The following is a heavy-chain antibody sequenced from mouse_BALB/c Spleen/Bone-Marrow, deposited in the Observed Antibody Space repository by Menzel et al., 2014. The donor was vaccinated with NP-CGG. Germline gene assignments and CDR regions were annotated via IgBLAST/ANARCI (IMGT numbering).Heavy chain of an antibody. D-gene: IGHD2-3*01. V-gene: IGHV1S22*01. CDR3: TLRWSYYAMDY. CDR2: IYPGSGST. J-gene: IGHJ4*01. Sequence: LKQSGSELVRPGASVKLSCKASGYTFTSYWMHWVKQRPGQGLEWIENIYPGSGSTNYDEKFKSKATLTVDTSSSTAYMQLSSLTSEDSAVYYCTLRWSYYAMDYWGQGTSVTVSS. CDR1: GYTFTSYW.